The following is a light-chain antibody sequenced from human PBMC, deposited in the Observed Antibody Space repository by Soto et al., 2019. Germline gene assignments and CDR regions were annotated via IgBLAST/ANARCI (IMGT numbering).Light chain of an antibody. J-gene: IGKJ5*01. V-gene: IGKV3-20*01. Sequence: EVVMTQSPATLSVSPGERATLSCRASQSVNRNLAWYQQKPGQAPRLLIYGASSRATGIPDRFSGSGSGTDFTLTISRLEPEDFAVYYCQQYGSSPITFGQGTRLEIK. CDR1: QSVNRN. CDR2: GAS. CDR3: QQYGSSPIT.